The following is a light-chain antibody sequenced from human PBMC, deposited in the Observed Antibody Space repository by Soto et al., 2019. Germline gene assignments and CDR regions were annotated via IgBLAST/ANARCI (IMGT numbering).Light chain of an antibody. Sequence: DIQMTQSPSSLSAFVGGRVTITCRASQGISNSLAWYQQKPGKGPKLLIYAASTLQSGVPSRFSGSGSGTYFTLTISSLQPEDVATYYCQKYNSAPLTFGPGTKVDIK. J-gene: IGKJ3*01. CDR3: QKYNSAPLT. V-gene: IGKV1-27*01. CDR1: QGISNS. CDR2: AAS.